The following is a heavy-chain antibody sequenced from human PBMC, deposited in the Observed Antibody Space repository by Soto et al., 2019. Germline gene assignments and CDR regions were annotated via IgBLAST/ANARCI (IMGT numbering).Heavy chain of an antibody. D-gene: IGHD2-21*01. CDR3: ARGGDGSNFGAVY. CDR1: GGGNLRDYR. V-gene: IGHV1-69*01. CDR2: IIPKLGSA. Sequence: QVQLVQSGAEVKEPGSSVKVSCKASGGGNLRDYRTTWVRRAPGQGLEWRGGIIPKLGSANYAQNCQGRVTVTADESTNTVYMELRSLRSDDTAVYYCARGGDGSNFGAVYWGQGTPVTVSS. J-gene: IGHJ4*02.